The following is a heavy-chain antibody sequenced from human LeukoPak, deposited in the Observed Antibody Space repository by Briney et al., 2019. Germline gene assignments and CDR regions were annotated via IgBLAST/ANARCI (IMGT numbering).Heavy chain of an antibody. V-gene: IGHV4-39*01. Sequence: SETLSLICSVSGGSISSGSHYWGWIRQPPGKGLEWIASSYYTGTTYYNLSLKSRVTMSVDTSKDQFSPKLSSMTAADTAVYYCASHCGGSCFSWGQGTLVTVSS. D-gene: IGHD2-15*01. CDR2: SYYTGTT. J-gene: IGHJ4*02. CDR1: GGSISSGSHY. CDR3: ASHCGGSCFS.